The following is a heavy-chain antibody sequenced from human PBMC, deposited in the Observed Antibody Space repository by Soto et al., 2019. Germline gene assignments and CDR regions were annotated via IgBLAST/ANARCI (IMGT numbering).Heavy chain of an antibody. D-gene: IGHD2-8*01. V-gene: IGHV3-49*04. Sequence: GGSLRLSCTASGFTFGDYAMSWVRQAPGKGLEWVGFIRSKAYGGTTEYAASVKGRFTISRDDSKSIAYLQMNSLKTEDTAVYYCTRAVTVLMVPYGMDVCGQGTTVTVYS. CDR2: IRSKAYGGTT. CDR1: GFTFGDYA. J-gene: IGHJ6*02. CDR3: TRAVTVLMVPYGMDV.